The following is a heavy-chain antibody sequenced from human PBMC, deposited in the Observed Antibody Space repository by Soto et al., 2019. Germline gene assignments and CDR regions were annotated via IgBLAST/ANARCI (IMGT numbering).Heavy chain of an antibody. J-gene: IGHJ5*02. V-gene: IGHV4-4*07. D-gene: IGHD1-1*01. CDR1: GASISGFY. CDR2: IYATGTT. CDR3: VRDGTKTLRDWFDP. Sequence: SETLSFTCTVSGASISGFYWSWIRKSAGKGLEWIGRIYATGTTDYNPSLKSRVMMSVDTSKKQFSLKLRSVTAADTAVYYCVRDGTKTLRDWFDPWGQGISVTVSS.